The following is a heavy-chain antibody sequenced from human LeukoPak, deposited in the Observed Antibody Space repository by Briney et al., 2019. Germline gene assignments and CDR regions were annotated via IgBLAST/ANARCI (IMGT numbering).Heavy chain of an antibody. CDR3: ASLSLGHY. CDR2: IYSGGST. CDR1: GFTVSNNY. Sequence: GRSLRLSCAASGFTVSNNYMSWVRQAPGKGLEWVSVIYSGGSTYYADSVKGRFTISRDTSKNTLSLQMNSLRAEDTAVYYCASLSLGHYWGQGTLVTVSS. J-gene: IGHJ4*02. V-gene: IGHV3-53*01. D-gene: IGHD6-6*01.